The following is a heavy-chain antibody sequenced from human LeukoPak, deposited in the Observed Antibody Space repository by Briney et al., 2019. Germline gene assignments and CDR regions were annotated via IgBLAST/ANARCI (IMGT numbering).Heavy chain of an antibody. CDR1: GFTFNSYE. CDR2: ISSSGSTI. J-gene: IGHJ6*04. Sequence: PGGSLRLSCAASGFTFNSYEMNWVRQAPGKGLRWVSYISSSGSTIYYADSVKGRFTISRDNAKNSLYLQMNSLRAKDTAVYYCAELGITMIGGVWGKGTTVTISS. D-gene: IGHD3-10*02. CDR3: AELGITMIGGV. V-gene: IGHV3-48*03.